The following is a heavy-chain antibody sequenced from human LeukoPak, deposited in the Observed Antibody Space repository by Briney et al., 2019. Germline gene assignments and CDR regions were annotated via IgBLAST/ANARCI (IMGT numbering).Heavy chain of an antibody. CDR2: IYSSGRT. CDR1: VGSISSQY. J-gene: IGHJ4*02. Sequence: SETLSLTCPVSVGSISSQYWSWLRQPGWKGLEWIGYIYSSGRTNSNPSLKSRVTISVDTSKNQFSLKLSSVTAADTAVYYCARGITPDYWGQGTLVTVSS. V-gene: IGHV4-59*11. CDR3: ARGITPDY.